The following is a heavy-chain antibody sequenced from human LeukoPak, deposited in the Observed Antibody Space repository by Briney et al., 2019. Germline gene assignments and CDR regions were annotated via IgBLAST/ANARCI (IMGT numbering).Heavy chain of an antibody. CDR2: IYYSGST. CDR3: ARAQVYSSGWFYFDY. Sequence: PSETLSLTCTVSGGSISSSSYYWGWIRQPPGKGLEWIGSIYYSGSTYYDPSLKSRVTISVDTSKNQFSLKLRSVTAADTAVYYCARAQVYSSGWFYFDYWGQGTLVTVSS. D-gene: IGHD6-19*01. CDR1: GGSISSSSYY. J-gene: IGHJ4*02. V-gene: IGHV4-39*07.